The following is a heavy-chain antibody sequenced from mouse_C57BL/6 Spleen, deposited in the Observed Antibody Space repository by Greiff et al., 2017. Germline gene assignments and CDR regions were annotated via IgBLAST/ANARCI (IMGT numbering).Heavy chain of an antibody. CDR1: GFTFSSYG. J-gene: IGHJ3*01. CDR3: ARQKSSYYSNYAWFAY. CDR2: ISSGGSYT. V-gene: IGHV5-6*01. Sequence: EVQLVESGGDLVKPGGSLKLSCAASGFTFSSYGMSWVRQTPDKRLEWVATISSGGSYTYYPDSVQGRFTISIDNAKNTLYLQMSSLKSEDTAMYYCARQKSSYYSNYAWFAYWGQGTLVTVSA. D-gene: IGHD2-5*01.